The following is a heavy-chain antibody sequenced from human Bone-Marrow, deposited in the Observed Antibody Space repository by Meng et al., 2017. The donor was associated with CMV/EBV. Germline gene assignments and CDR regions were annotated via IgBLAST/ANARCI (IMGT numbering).Heavy chain of an antibody. D-gene: IGHD6-6*01. CDR3: AREYSSSSDGMDV. J-gene: IGHJ6*02. Sequence: GGSLRLSCAASGFMFSDYHINWIRQAPGKGLEWVAYISSSGETIYYADSVKGRFTISRDNAKNSLYLQMNSLRAEDTAVYYCAREYSSSSDGMDVWGQGTTVTVSS. V-gene: IGHV3-11*04. CDR2: ISSSGETI. CDR1: GFMFSDYH.